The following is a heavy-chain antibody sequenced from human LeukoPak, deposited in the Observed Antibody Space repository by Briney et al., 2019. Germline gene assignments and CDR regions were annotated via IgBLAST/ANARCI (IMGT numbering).Heavy chain of an antibody. CDR3: AREGHDFWSGSRGWFDP. Sequence: PSETLSLTCTVSGASISGGGDYWSWIRQHPGEGLEWIGYTHNSGSTFYNPSLKSRFTISVDTSKNQFSLKVRSVTATDTAVYYCAREGHDFWSGSRGWFDPWGPGTLVTVSS. CDR2: THNSGST. D-gene: IGHD3-3*01. CDR1: GASISGGGDY. J-gene: IGHJ5*02. V-gene: IGHV4-30-4*08.